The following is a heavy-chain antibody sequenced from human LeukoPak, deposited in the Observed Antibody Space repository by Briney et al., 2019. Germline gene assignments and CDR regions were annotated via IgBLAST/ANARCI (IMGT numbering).Heavy chain of an antibody. CDR3: ARIYSPGIAAAGTDY. Sequence: SGPALVKPTQTLTLTCTLSGFSLSTSGMCVSWIRQPPGKALEWLARIDWDDDKYYSTSLKTRLTISKDTSKNQVVLTMTNMDPVDTATYYCARIYSPGIAAAGTDYWGQGTLVTVSS. CDR2: IDWDDDK. J-gene: IGHJ4*02. V-gene: IGHV2-70*11. CDR1: GFSLSTSGMC. D-gene: IGHD6-13*01.